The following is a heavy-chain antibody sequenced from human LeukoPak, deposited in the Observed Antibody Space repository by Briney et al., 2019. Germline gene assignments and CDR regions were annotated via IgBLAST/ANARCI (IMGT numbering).Heavy chain of an antibody. Sequence: SVKVSCKASGGTFSSYAISWVRQAPGQGLEWMGGIIPIFGTANYAQKFQGRVMITADKSTSTAYMELSSLRSEDTAVYYCARNSQQLVPQLYYYYYYMDVWGKGTTVTVSS. J-gene: IGHJ6*03. CDR3: ARNSQQLVPQLYYYYYYMDV. CDR1: GGTFSSYA. D-gene: IGHD6-13*01. CDR2: IIPIFGTA. V-gene: IGHV1-69*06.